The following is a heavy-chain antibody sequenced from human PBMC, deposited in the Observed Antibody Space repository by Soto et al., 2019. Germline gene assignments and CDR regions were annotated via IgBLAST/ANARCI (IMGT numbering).Heavy chain of an antibody. V-gene: IGHV3-23*01. D-gene: IGHD2-21*01. Sequence: GGSLRLSCAASGFTISTYAMTWVRQAPGKGLECVSGVTGSGSQIYYADSVKGRFTISKDNYKNTLYLQMSSLREEDTALYYCAKDAVYRDGLWLMDSWGQGTLVTVSS. CDR2: VTGSGSQI. CDR3: AKDAVYRDGLWLMDS. J-gene: IGHJ5*02. CDR1: GFTISTYA.